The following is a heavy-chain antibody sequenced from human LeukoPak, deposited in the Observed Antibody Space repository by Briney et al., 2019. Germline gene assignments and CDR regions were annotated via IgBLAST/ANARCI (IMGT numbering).Heavy chain of an antibody. CDR1: GGSISSGDYY. D-gene: IGHD1-26*01. Sequence: SETLSLTCTVSGGSISSGDYYWSWIRQPPGKGLEWIGYIYYSGSTYYNPSLKSRVTISVDTSKNQFSLKLSSVTAADTAVYYCASDSGSSPFDYWGQGTMVTVSS. V-gene: IGHV4-30-4*08. CDR2: IYYSGST. J-gene: IGHJ3*01. CDR3: ASDSGSSPFDY.